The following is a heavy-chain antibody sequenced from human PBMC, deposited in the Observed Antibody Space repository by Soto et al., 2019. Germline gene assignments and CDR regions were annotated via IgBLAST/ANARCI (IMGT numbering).Heavy chain of an antibody. Sequence: PGGSLRLSCAASGFTFSSYGMHWVRQAPGKGLEWVAVISYDGSNKYYADSVKGRFTISRDNSTSTVYMQLNSLTSEDTAIYYCVRDNSATFPATPGDEKTDWRGWWFGPWGQGTLVTAPQ. CDR1: GFTFSSYG. D-gene: IGHD2-15*01. CDR3: VRDNSATFPATPGDEKTDWRGWWFGP. CDR2: ISYDGSNK. V-gene: IGHV3-30*03. J-gene: IGHJ5*02.